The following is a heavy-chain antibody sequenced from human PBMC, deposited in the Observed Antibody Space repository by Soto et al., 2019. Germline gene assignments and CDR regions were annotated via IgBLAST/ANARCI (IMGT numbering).Heavy chain of an antibody. Sequence: QLQLQESGPGLVKPSETLSLTCSVSGGSISSSSYYWGWMRQPPGKGLEWIGGIYYSRTTSYNPSLKSRVPLSPHTSKNQFSLRLSSLPAADTAVYYCARQDADYVEYYHYYIDVWGKGTTVTVSS. CDR3: ARQDADYVEYYHYYIDV. J-gene: IGHJ6*03. V-gene: IGHV4-39*01. CDR1: GGSISSSSYY. CDR2: IYYSRTT. D-gene: IGHD4-17*01.